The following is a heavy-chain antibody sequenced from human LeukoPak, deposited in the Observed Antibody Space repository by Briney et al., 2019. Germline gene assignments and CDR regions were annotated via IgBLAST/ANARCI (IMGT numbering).Heavy chain of an antibody. J-gene: IGHJ6*03. V-gene: IGHV1-18*01. CDR3: ARDRWGLNYYHYMDV. CDR1: GYSFTIYG. D-gene: IGHD2-21*02. CDR2: ISAYNGNT. Sequence: GASVTVSFKASGYSFTIYGFSWVRQAPGQGLEWMGWISAYNGNTNYARNFQGRVTMTTDTSTNTAYMELRSLRSDDTAVYFCARDRWGLNYYHYMDVGGKGPRSLSP.